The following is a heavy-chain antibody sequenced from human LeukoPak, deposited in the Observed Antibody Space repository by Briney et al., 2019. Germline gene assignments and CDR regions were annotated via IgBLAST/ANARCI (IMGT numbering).Heavy chain of an antibody. CDR1: GGSFSGYY. J-gene: IGHJ4*02. CDR3: ARGQVGATPKYYFDY. V-gene: IGHV4-34*01. CDR2: INHSGST. Sequence: SETLSLTCAVYGGSFSGYYWSWIRQPPGKGLEWIGEINHSGSTNYNPSLKSRVTISVDTSKNQFSLKLSSVTAADTAVYYCARGQVGATPKYYFDYWGKGTLVTVSS. D-gene: IGHD1-26*01.